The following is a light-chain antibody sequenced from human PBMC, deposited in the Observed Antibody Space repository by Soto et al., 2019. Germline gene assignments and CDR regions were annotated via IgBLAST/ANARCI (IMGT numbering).Light chain of an antibody. V-gene: IGKV3-11*01. CDR1: QSVNSY. J-gene: IGKJ1*01. CDR2: DAS. CDR3: QRRSNWPTWT. Sequence: EIVLTQSPATLSLSPGERATLSCRASQSVNSYLAWYQQKPGQAPRLLIYDASNRATGIPARFSGSGSGTDFTLTISSLEAEDFAVYYCQRRSNWPTWTFGQGTKVEIK.